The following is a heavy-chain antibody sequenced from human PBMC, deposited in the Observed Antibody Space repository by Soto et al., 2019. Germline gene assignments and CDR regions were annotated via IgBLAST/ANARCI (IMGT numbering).Heavy chain of an antibody. CDR1: GYTFYSHS. J-gene: IGHJ6*02. D-gene: IGHD5-18*01. CDR2: INGDYGNT. V-gene: IGHV1-18*01. CDR3: ARCIQGDYYYGMDV. Sequence: ASVKVSCKASGYTFYSHSISWVRQAPGQGLEWMGRINGDYGNTQYAQKFRGRVTMTTDTSTTTVYMELTNLRSDDTAVFYCARCIQGDYYYGMDVWGQGTTVTVSS.